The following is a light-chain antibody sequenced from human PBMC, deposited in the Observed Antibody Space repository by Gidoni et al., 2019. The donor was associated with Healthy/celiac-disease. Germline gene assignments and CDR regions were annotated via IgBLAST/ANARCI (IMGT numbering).Light chain of an antibody. V-gene: IGKV3-20*01. Sequence: TVLTQSPGTLSLSPGERATLSCRASQSVSSSYLAWYQQKPGQAPRLLIYGASSRSTGIPDRCSGSGSGTDFTLTISRLEPEDFAVYYCQQYGSSPRTFGQXTKLEIK. CDR3: QQYGSSPRT. CDR1: QSVSSSY. J-gene: IGKJ2*01. CDR2: GAS.